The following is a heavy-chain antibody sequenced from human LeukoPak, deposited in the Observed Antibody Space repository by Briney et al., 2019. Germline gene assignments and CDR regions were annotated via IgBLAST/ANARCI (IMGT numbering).Heavy chain of an antibody. CDR1: GYTFTTHY. CDR3: ARVLVGGYGGVGDY. Sequence: ASVKVSCKXSGYTFTTHYMHWVRQSPGQGLEWMGIINPSGGSTSYAQKFQGRVTMTRDTSASTVYMDLSNLRFEDTAVYYCARVLVGGYGGVGDYWGQGTLVTVSS. J-gene: IGHJ4*02. CDR2: INPSGGST. V-gene: IGHV1-46*01. D-gene: IGHD6-19*01.